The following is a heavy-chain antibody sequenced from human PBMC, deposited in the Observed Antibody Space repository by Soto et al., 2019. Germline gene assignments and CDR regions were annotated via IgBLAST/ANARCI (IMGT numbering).Heavy chain of an antibody. J-gene: IGHJ4*02. CDR1: SDSISSYY. Sequence: QVQLQESGPGLVRPSQTLSLTCTVSSDSISSYYWIWIRQSRGKGLEWIGYTDYSGNTNYNPSLKSRVTISGDTSKNQFSLRLSSVTAADTAVHYCARAVGDPLYYLDYWGQGTLVTVSS. CDR3: ARAVGDPLYYLDY. D-gene: IGHD6-19*01. V-gene: IGHV4-59*08. CDR2: TDYSGNT.